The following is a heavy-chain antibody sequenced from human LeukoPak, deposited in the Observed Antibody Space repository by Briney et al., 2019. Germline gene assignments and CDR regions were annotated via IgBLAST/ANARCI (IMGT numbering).Heavy chain of an antibody. J-gene: IGHJ4*02. CDR3: AKVGSWSCTD. Sequence: PGGSLRLSCAASGFTFISSAMHWVRQGPGKGLEWAAYIAHHGNNKYYADSVKGRFTISRDNSKGSLYLQMNSLKADDTAVYYCAKVGSWSCTDWGQGTLVRVSS. V-gene: IGHV3-30*02. CDR1: GFTFISSA. CDR2: IAHHGNNK. D-gene: IGHD2-8*02.